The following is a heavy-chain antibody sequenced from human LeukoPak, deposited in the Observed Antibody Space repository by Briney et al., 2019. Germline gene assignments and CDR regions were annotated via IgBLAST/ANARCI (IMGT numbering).Heavy chain of an antibody. CDR1: RYTFTSYY. D-gene: IGHD4-23*01. Sequence: ASVKVSCKASRYTFTSYYMHWVRQAPRQGLEWMGIINTSGGSTTYAQKFQGRVSMTRDTSTSTVYLEVSSLRSEVTAVYYCARSQGGNTLWFDPWGQGTLVTVSS. CDR3: ARSQGGNTLWFDP. V-gene: IGHV1-46*01. CDR2: INTSGGST. J-gene: IGHJ5*02.